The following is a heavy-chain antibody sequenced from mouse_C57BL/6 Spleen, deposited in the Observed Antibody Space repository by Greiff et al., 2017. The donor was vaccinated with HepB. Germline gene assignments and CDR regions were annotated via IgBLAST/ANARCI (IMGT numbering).Heavy chain of an antibody. J-gene: IGHJ2*01. V-gene: IGHV1-15*01. CDR1: GYTFTDYE. CDR2: IDPETGGT. D-gene: IGHD1-1*01. Sequence: QVQLRQSGAELVRPGASVTLSCKASGYTFTDYEMHWVKQTPVHGLEWIGAIDPETGGTAYNQKFKGKAILTADKSSSTAYMELRSLTSEDSAVYYCTRITTRGYFDYWGQGTTLTVSS. CDR3: TRITTRGYFDY.